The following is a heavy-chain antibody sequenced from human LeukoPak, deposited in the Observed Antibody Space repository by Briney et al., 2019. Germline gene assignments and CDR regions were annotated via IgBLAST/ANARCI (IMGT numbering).Heavy chain of an antibody. J-gene: IGHJ6*02. Sequence: ASVKVSCKASGYTFTGYYMHWVRQAPGQGLEWMGWINPNSGGTNYAQKFQGRVTITADKSTSTAYMELSSLRSEDTAVYYCAGTPGYCSSTSCYTYGMDVWGQGTTVTVSS. D-gene: IGHD2-2*02. CDR1: GYTFTGYY. CDR2: INPNSGGT. V-gene: IGHV1-2*02. CDR3: AGTPGYCSSTSCYTYGMDV.